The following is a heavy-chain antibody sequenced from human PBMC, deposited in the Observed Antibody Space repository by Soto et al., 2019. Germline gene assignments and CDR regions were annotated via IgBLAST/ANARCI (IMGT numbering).Heavy chain of an antibody. CDR1: GASISSTSSNDW. V-gene: IGHV4-4*02. J-gene: IGHJ4*02. D-gene: IGHD1-26*01. CDR2: IYHSGST. CDR3: AKMLGATLVDY. Sequence: QVQLQESGPGLVKPSGTLSLTCTVSGASISSTSSNDWWSWVRQPPGKGLEWIGEIYHSGSTNYSPAPTSRVTMSVDKSTNQFSLRLSSVTAADTAVYYCAKMLGATLVDYWGQGSLVTVSS.